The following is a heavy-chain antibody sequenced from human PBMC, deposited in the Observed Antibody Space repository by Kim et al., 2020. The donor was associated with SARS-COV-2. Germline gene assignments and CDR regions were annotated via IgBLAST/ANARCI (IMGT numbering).Heavy chain of an antibody. D-gene: IGHD6-13*01. CDR1: GYTFTSYA. CDR2: INAGNGNT. CDR3: ARAGIAAAGGWFDP. Sequence: ASVKVSCKASGYTFTSYAMHWVRQAPGQRLEWMGWINAGNGNTKYSQKFQGRVTITRDTSASTAYMELSSLRSEDTAVYYCARAGIAAAGGWFDPWGQGTLVTVSS. J-gene: IGHJ5*02. V-gene: IGHV1-3*01.